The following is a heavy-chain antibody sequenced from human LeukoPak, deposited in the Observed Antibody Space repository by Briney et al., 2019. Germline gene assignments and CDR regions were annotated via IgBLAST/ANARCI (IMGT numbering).Heavy chain of an antibody. CDR1: GITFGSFA. J-gene: IGHJ4*02. CDR2: ISDTGSST. V-gene: IGHV3-23*01. Sequence: GGSLRLSCAASGITFGSFAMTWVRQAPGKGLEWVSAISDTGSSTYYADSVKGRFTISRDNSKNTLSLQMNSLRAEDTAVFYCAKAYFDWSPNNPYFFDYWGQGTLVTVSS. CDR3: AKAYFDWSPNNPYFFDY. D-gene: IGHD3-9*01.